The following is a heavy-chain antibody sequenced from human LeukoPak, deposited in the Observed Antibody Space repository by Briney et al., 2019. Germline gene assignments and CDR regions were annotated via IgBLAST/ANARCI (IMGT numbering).Heavy chain of an antibody. CDR1: GFTFSSYW. J-gene: IGHJ3*02. V-gene: IGHV3-7*01. Sequence: SGGSLRLSCAASGFTFSSYWMSWVRQAPGKGLEWVANIKQDGSEKYYVDSVKGRFTISRDNAKNSLYLQMNSLRAEDTAVYYCAREPGYCSSTSCPGDAFDIWGQGTMVTVSS. CDR3: AREPGYCSSTSCPGDAFDI. D-gene: IGHD2-2*01. CDR2: IKQDGSEK.